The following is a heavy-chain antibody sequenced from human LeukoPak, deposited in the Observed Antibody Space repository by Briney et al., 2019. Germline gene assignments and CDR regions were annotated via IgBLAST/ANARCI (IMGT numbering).Heavy chain of an antibody. CDR2: ISSSSSYI. Sequence: GGSLRLSCAASGFTFSSYSMTWVRQAPGKGLEWVSSISSSSSYIYYADSVKGRFTISRDNAKNSLYLQMNGLRAEDTAVYYCARAPYGSSGYLYGWGQGTLVTVSS. CDR1: GFTFSSYS. CDR3: ARAPYGSSGYLYG. V-gene: IGHV3-21*01. D-gene: IGHD3-22*01. J-gene: IGHJ4*02.